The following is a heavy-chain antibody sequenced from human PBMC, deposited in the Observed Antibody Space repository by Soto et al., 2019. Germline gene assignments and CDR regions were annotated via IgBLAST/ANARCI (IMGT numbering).Heavy chain of an antibody. J-gene: IGHJ4*02. CDR1: GFTFSSYW. CDR2: INSDGSST. CDR3: ARAGIVVVPAAMPMR. D-gene: IGHD2-2*01. Sequence: GGSLRLSCAASGFTFSSYWMHWVRQAPGKGLVWVSRINSDGSSTSYADSVKGRFTISRDNAKNTLYLQMNSLRAEDTAVYYCARAGIVVVPAAMPMRWGQGTLVTVSS. V-gene: IGHV3-74*01.